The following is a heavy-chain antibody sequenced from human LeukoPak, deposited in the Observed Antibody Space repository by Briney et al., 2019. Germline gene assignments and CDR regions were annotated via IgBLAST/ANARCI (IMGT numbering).Heavy chain of an antibody. CDR2: IGATGVST. CDR3: AKDQGGYSAYGHLDY. J-gene: IGHJ4*02. Sequence: GGSLRLSCAASGFTFSNYAMSWVRQAPGKGLEWVSGIGATGVSTFYGDSVKGRFTMSRDNSKNTLYLRMDSLRAGDTAVYYCAKDQGGYSAYGHLDYWGQGTLVTVSS. V-gene: IGHV3-23*01. CDR1: GFTFSNYA. D-gene: IGHD5-12*01.